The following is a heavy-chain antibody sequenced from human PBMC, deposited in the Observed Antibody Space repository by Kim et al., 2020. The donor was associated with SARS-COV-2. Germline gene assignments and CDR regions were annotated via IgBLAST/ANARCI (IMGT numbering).Heavy chain of an antibody. V-gene: IGHV3-15*01. CDR2: IKSKTDGGTT. CDR3: TSSYRAYRYSGSYYSDY. D-gene: IGHD1-26*01. Sequence: GGSLRLSCAASGFTFSNAWMSWVRQAPGKGLEWVGRIKSKTDGGTTDYAAPVKGRFTLSRDDSKNTLYLQMNSLQTEDTAVYYCTSSYRAYRYSGSYYSDYWGQGTLVTVSS. J-gene: IGHJ4*02. CDR1: GFTFSNAW.